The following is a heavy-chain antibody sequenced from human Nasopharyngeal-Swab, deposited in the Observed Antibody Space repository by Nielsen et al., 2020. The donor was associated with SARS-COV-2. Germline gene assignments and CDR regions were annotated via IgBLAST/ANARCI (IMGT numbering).Heavy chain of an antibody. V-gene: IGHV3-30*18. D-gene: IGHD3-16*02. CDR1: GFTFSSYG. J-gene: IGHJ6*02. Sequence: GESLKISCAASGFTFSSYGMHWVRQAPGKGLEWVAVISYDGSNKYYADSVKGRFTISRDNSKNTLYLQMNSLRAEDTAVYYCEKDLYDYVWGSYRDYYYGMDVWGQGTTVTVSS. CDR3: EKDLYDYVWGSYRDYYYGMDV. CDR2: ISYDGSNK.